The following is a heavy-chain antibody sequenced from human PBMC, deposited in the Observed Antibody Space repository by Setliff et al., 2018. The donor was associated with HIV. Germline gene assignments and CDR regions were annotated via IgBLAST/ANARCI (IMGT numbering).Heavy chain of an antibody. CDR3: ARGRNYNSGMDV. V-gene: IGHV1-18*01. J-gene: IGHJ6*02. CDR2: ISPYSRIT. CDR1: GYSFTSYG. D-gene: IGHD3-10*01. Sequence: AASVKVPCKASGYSFTSYGIGWVRQAPGQGLEWIGWISPYSRITNYAPKFRDRVTMTTETSTNTAYLEVRSLSSDDTAVYYCARGRNYNSGMDVWGQGTTVTVSS.